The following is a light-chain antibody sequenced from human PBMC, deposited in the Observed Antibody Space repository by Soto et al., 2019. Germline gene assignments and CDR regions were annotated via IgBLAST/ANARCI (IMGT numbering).Light chain of an antibody. J-gene: IGKJ5*01. CDR1: QSVSNT. V-gene: IGKV3-15*01. CDR2: DAS. CDR3: QQYNNWPPIT. Sequence: EIVMTQSPPTLSLSPGERATLSGRASQSVSNTLAWYQHKPGQAPRLLIYDASTRATGIPARFSGSGSGTEFTLTISSLQSEDFAVYYCQQYNNWPPITFGQGTRLEIK.